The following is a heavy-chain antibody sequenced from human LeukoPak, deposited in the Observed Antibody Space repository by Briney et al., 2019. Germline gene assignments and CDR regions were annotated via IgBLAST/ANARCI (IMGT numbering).Heavy chain of an antibody. Sequence: GGSLRLSCTTSGFTFGDCAMNWVRQAPGKGPEWVGFIRSKAYGGTTGYAASVKGRFTISRDDSKSIAYLQMNSLKIEDTAVYHCTGGSGGYPDYWGQGTLVTVSS. CDR1: GFTFGDCA. J-gene: IGHJ4*02. CDR2: IRSKAYGGTT. V-gene: IGHV3-49*04. D-gene: IGHD3-22*01. CDR3: TGGSGGYPDY.